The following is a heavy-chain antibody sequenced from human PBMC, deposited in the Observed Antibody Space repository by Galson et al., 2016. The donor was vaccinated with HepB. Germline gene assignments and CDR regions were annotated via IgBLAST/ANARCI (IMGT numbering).Heavy chain of an antibody. J-gene: IGHJ6*04. D-gene: IGHD3-3*01. Sequence: SETLSLTCVVYSGSFTGYYWSWIRQPPGKGLEWIGEINHTGRTNSKPSLKSRVAVSIDTSKSQFSLTLTSVTAADTAVYYCARAYGPRSGSSLNFGLDVWGKGTAVTVSS. CDR2: INHTGRT. CDR1: SGSFTGYY. V-gene: IGHV4-34*01. CDR3: ARAYGPRSGSSLNFGLDV.